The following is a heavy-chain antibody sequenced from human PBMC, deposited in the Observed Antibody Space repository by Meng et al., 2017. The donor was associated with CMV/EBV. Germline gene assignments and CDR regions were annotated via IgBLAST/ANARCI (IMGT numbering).Heavy chain of an antibody. D-gene: IGHD2-2*03. J-gene: IGHJ4*02. Sequence: QLQLVKSGSEVQKPGASVKVSCKASGHSFSGHYSHRVRHAPGQGLEWMGRINPNSAGTNYVEKFQGRVTMTRDTSNNIVYMELTRLTSDDTAVYYCTRSWIDSFTPDFDYWGQGTLVTVSS. CDR1: GHSFSGHY. CDR3: TRSWIDSFTPDFDY. CDR2: INPNSAGT. V-gene: IGHV1-2*06.